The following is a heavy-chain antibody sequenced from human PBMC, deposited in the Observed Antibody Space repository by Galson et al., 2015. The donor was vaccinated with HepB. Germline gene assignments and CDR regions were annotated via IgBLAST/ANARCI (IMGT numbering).Heavy chain of an antibody. CDR3: ALSSTSCNNLPPYFDY. CDR2: IDWDDDK. J-gene: IGHJ4*02. V-gene: IGHV2-70*01. Sequence: PALVKPTQTLTLTCTFSGFSLSTNGMCVSWIHQPPGKALEWLALIDWDDDKYYSTSLKTRLTISKDTTKNQVVLTMTNMDPVDTATYYCALSSTSCNNLPPYFDYWGQGTLVTVSS. D-gene: IGHD2-2*01. CDR1: GFSLSTNGMC.